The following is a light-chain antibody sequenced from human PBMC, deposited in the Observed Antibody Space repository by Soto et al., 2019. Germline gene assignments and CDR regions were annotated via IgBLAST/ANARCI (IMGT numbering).Light chain of an antibody. Sequence: EIVLTQSPGTLSLSPGERATLSCRASQSVSGSYLAWYQQKPGQAPRLLIYGASSRATGIPDRFSGSESGTDFTLTISRLEPEDFAVYYCQQYGGYLTFGPGTKVDIK. CDR2: GAS. CDR1: QSVSGSY. V-gene: IGKV3-20*01. CDR3: QQYGGYLT. J-gene: IGKJ3*01.